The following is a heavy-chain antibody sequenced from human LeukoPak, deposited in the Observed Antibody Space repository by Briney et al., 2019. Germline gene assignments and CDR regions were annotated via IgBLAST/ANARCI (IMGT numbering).Heavy chain of an antibody. CDR1: GYTFTSYD. CDR2: MNPNSGNS. J-gene: IGHJ4*02. D-gene: IGHD4-17*01. Sequence: ASVKVSCKASGYTFTSYDINWVRPATGQGLEWMGWMNPNSGNSGYAQKFQGRVTMTRNTSISTAYMELSSLRSEDTAVYYCARGGSTTVTIIDYWGQGTLVTVSS. V-gene: IGHV1-8*01. CDR3: ARGGSTTVTIIDY.